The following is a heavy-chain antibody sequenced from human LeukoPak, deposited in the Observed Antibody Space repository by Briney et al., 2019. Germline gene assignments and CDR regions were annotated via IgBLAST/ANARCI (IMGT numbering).Heavy chain of an antibody. J-gene: IGHJ4*02. CDR2: ISSSGSTI. CDR3: ARPYYYDSSGSPMRY. CDR1: GFTFSSYE. V-gene: IGHV3-48*03. D-gene: IGHD3-22*01. Sequence: PGGSLRLSCAASGFTFSSYEMNWVRQAPGKGLEWVSYISSSGSTIYYADSVKGRFTISRDNAKSSLYLQMNSLRAEDTAVYYCARPYYYDSSGSPMRYWGQGTLVTVSS.